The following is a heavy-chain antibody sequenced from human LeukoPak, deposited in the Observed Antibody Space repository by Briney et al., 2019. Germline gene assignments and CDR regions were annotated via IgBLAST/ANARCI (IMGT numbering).Heavy chain of an antibody. V-gene: IGHV1-69*06. CDR2: IIPIFGTA. CDR1: GGTFSSYA. CDR3: ARDEYGSGSYEVHYYYYMDV. D-gene: IGHD3-10*01. Sequence: SVKVSCRASGGTFSSYAISWVRQAPGQGLEWMGGIIPIFGTANYAQKFQGRVTITADKSTSTAYMELSSLRSEDTAVYYCARDEYGSGSYEVHYYYYMDVWGKGTTVTVSS. J-gene: IGHJ6*03.